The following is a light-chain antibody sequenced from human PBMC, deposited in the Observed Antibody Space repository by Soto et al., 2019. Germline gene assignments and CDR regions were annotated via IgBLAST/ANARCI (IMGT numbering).Light chain of an antibody. CDR1: SSDVGSYNL. CDR2: EGS. J-gene: IGLJ1*01. Sequence: QSVLTQPDSVSGSPGQSITISCTGTSSDVGSYNLVSWYQQHPGKAPKLMIYEGSKRPSGISNRFSGSQSGNTASLTISGLQAEDEAEYYCCSYADSSRIYVFGSGTKLTVL. V-gene: IGLV2-23*01. CDR3: CSYADSSRIYV.